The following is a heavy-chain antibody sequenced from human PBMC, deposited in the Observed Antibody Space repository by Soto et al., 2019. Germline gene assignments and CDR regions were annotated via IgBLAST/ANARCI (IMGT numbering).Heavy chain of an antibody. Sequence: PGGSLRLSCAASGFTVSRNYMIWVRQAPGKGLEWVSVIYSSGTTYYVDSVKGRFTISRDNSKNTLFLQMNSLRVEDTAVYYCARDVDGSGYFDYWGQGTLVTVSS. J-gene: IGHJ4*02. D-gene: IGHD3-3*01. CDR1: GFTVSRNY. CDR3: ARDVDGSGYFDY. CDR2: IYSSGTT. V-gene: IGHV3-53*01.